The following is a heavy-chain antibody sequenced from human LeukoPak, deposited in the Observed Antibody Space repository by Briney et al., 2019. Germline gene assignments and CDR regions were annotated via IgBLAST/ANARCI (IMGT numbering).Heavy chain of an antibody. V-gene: IGHV3-73*01. Sequence: PGGSLRLSCAASGFTFSGSAMHWVRQASGKGLEWVGRIRSKANSNATAYAASVKGRFTISRDDSKNTAYLQMNSLRAEDTAVYNCAKDRRRDDVLTGSFSDWGQGTLVTVSS. D-gene: IGHD3-9*01. CDR3: AKDRRRDDVLTGSFSD. CDR1: GFTFSGSA. J-gene: IGHJ4*02. CDR2: IRSKANSNAT.